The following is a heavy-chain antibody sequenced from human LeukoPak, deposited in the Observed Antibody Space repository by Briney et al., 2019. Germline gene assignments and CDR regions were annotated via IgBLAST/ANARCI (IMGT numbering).Heavy chain of an antibody. CDR2: TNSDGSST. V-gene: IGHV3-74*01. CDR3: ARVMYYYDSSGYYHYWYFDL. Sequence: GGSLRLSCVASGFTFSDYRMHWVRHAPGKGLVWVSHTNSDGSSTSYADSVKGRFTISRDNAKNTLYLQMNSLRAEDTAVYYCARVMYYYDSSGYYHYWYFDLWGRGTLVTVSS. CDR1: GFTFSDYR. D-gene: IGHD3-22*01. J-gene: IGHJ2*01.